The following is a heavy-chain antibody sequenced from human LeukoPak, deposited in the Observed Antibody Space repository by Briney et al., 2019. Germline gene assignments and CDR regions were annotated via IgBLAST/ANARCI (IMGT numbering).Heavy chain of an antibody. J-gene: IGHJ5*02. V-gene: IGHV4-61*02. CDR1: GGSISSGSYY. D-gene: IGHD3-10*01. CDR3: ARGVQGWFAP. CDR2: IYTSGST. Sequence: SQTLSLTCTVSGGSISSGSYYWSWIRQPAGKGLEWIGRIYTSGSTNYNPSLESRVSISVDTSRNQLSLRLTSVTAADTAVYYCARGVQGWFAPWGQGTLVTVSS.